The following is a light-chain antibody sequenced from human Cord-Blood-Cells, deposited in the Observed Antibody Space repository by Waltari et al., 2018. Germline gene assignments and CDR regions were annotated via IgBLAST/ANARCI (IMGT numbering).Light chain of an antibody. CDR1: SSHVGRYNL. V-gene: IGLV2-23*02. Sequence: QSALTQPASVSGSPGPSLTISCTGTSSHVGRYNLVSWYQQHPGKAPKLMIYEVSRRPSGVSNRFSGSKSGNTAALTISGLQAEDEADYYCCSYAGSSTLVFGGGTKLTVL. CDR2: EVS. J-gene: IGLJ2*01. CDR3: CSYAGSSTLV.